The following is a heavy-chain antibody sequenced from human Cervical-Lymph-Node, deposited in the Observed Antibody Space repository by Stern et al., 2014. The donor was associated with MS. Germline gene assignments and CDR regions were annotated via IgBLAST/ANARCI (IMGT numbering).Heavy chain of an antibody. V-gene: IGHV1-46*01. CDR2: INPNTGSS. J-gene: IGHJ4*02. CDR1: GYTFTSHY. Sequence: VQLVQSGPEVKKPGASVRVSCQASGYTFTSHYMHWVRQAPGQGLEWMGLINPNTGSSISAQRFQGRVAMTSDTSSTTVYLELSSLTSEETALYFCARDVARKYYFDYWGQGTLVTVSS. CDR3: ARDVARKYYFDY. D-gene: IGHD2-21*01.